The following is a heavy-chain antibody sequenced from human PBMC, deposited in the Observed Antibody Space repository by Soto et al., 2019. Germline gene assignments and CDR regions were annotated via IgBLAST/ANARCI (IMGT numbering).Heavy chain of an antibody. V-gene: IGHV4-31*03. CDR2: IYYGGRS. Sequence: QVQLQESGPGLVKPSQTLSLTCTVSGDSISNGGYYWSWIRLHPGKGLEWIGYIYYGGRSYYNPSLKSRINMSVDTSKNQISLRLSYVTAADTAIYYCAKMLNYWGQGALVTVSS. D-gene: IGHD2-8*01. J-gene: IGHJ4*02. CDR3: AKMLNY. CDR1: GDSISNGGYY.